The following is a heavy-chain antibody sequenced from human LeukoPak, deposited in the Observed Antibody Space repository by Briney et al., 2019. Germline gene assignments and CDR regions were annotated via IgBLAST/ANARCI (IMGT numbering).Heavy chain of an antibody. D-gene: IGHD3-10*01. CDR1: GGSISSYY. V-gene: IGHV4-59*01. CDR2: IYYSGST. CDR3: ARDNYGSGSLLLDNWFDP. Sequence: PSETLSLTCTVSGGSISSYYWSWIRQPPGKGLDWFGYIYYSGSTNYNPSLKSRVTISVDTSKNQFSLKLSSVTAADTAVYYCARDNYGSGSLLLDNWFDPWGQGTLVTVSS. J-gene: IGHJ5*02.